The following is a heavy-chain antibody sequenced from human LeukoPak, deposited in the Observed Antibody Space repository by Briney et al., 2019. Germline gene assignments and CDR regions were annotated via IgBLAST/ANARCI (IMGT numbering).Heavy chain of an antibody. CDR3: AKDQVVDYYDSSGYQYYFEY. CDR2: IRYDGSKK. J-gene: IGHJ4*02. Sequence: GESLRLSCAASGFTFSSYGMHWVRQAPGKGLEWVAFIRYDGSKKYYADSVKGRFTISRDNSKNTLYLQMNSLRAEDTAVYYCAKDQVVDYYDSSGYQYYFEYWGQGTLVTVSS. CDR1: GFTFSSYG. D-gene: IGHD3-22*01. V-gene: IGHV3-30*02.